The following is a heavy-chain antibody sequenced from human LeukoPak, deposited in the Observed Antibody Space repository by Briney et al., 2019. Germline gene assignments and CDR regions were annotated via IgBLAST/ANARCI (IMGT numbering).Heavy chain of an antibody. V-gene: IGHV1-18*01. CDR3: ARGPYSNNAPNWYFDL. J-gene: IGHJ2*01. CDR2: ISAYNGNT. CDR1: GYTFTSYG. D-gene: IGHD6-13*01. Sequence: ASVKVSCKASGYTFTSYGISWVRQAPGQGLEWMGWISAYNGNTKYAQKLQGRDTMTTDTSTSTAYMELRSLRSDDTAVYYCARGPYSNNAPNWYFDLWGRGTLVTVSS.